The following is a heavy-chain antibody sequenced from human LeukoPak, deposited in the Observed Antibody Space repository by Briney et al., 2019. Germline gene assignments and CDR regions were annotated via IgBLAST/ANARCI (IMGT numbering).Heavy chain of an antibody. V-gene: IGHV1-24*01. CDR1: GYTLNELS. J-gene: IGHJ5*02. CDR3: APLDFWVPST. Sequence: ASVKVSCKVSGYTLNELSIHWVRQAAGKGLEWMGGFDPEYGETVYAQKFQGRVTVAEDTSTDTAYMELSSLRSEDTAVYYCAPLDFWVPSTWGQGTLVTVPS. CDR2: FDPEYGET. D-gene: IGHD3-3*01.